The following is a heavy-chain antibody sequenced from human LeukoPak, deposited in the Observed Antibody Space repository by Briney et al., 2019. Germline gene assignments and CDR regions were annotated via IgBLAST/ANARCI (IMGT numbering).Heavy chain of an antibody. J-gene: IGHJ4*02. Sequence: GGSLRLSCAVSGFTFSSFAMSWVRQAPGKGLEWVSVISGSGGSTYYADSVKGRFTIPRDNSKNTLYLQMNSLRAEDTAAYCCAKDLDVDTAMVFDYWGQGTLVTVSS. V-gene: IGHV3-23*01. CDR3: AKDLDVDTAMVFDY. D-gene: IGHD5-18*01. CDR1: GFTFSSFA. CDR2: ISGSGGST.